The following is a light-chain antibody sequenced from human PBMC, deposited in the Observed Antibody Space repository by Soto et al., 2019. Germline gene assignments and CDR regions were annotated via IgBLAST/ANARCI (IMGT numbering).Light chain of an antibody. Sequence: EIVLTQSPATLSLFPGERATLSCRTSQRISRYLAWYQQRPGQAPRLLIYDASDRAAGTPDRFSGSGSGTDFTLTITSLEPEDLGVYYCQQRTSWPLTFGPGTKLDI. CDR1: QRISRY. J-gene: IGKJ3*01. V-gene: IGKV3-11*01. CDR3: QQRTSWPLT. CDR2: DAS.